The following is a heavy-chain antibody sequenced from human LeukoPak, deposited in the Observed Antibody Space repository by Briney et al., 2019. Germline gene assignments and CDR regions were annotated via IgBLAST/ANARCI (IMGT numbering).Heavy chain of an antibody. CDR1: GGSFSGYY. Sequence: SETLSLTCAVYGGSFSGYYWTWIRQPPGKGLEWIGEINHSGSTNYNPSLKSRVIMSVDTSMNQFSLRLNSVTAADTAVYYCARAYGSGSYHSNWFESWGQGTLVIVSS. V-gene: IGHV4-34*01. CDR2: INHSGST. J-gene: IGHJ5*01. CDR3: ARAYGSGSYHSNWFES. D-gene: IGHD3-10*01.